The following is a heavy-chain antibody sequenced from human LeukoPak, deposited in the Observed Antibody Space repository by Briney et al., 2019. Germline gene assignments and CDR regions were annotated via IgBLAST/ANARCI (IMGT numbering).Heavy chain of an antibody. V-gene: IGHV3-23*01. CDR1: GFTFSSYA. CDR3: AKALAS. CDR2: INHNGDNT. Sequence: GGSLRLSCGASGFTFSSYAMSWVRQAPGKGLEWVSTINHNGDNTYYADSVKGRFTISRDNFKNTLYLQMNSLRAEDTAVYYCAKALASWAQGTLVTVSS. J-gene: IGHJ4*02.